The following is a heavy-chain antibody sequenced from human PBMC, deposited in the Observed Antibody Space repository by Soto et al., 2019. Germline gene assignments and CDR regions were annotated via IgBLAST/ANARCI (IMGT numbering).Heavy chain of an antibody. CDR1: GFTFSAVY. Sequence: PGGSLRLSCAASGFTFSAVYMSWIRQAPNKGLEYISYISSSGTSANYADSVKGRFTISRDNAKNSLNLQMNSLRAEDTAVYYCARDRGAVTGQYFDYWGQGALVTVSS. V-gene: IGHV3-11*05. CDR2: ISSSGTSA. J-gene: IGHJ4*02. CDR3: ARDRGAVTGQYFDY. D-gene: IGHD6-19*01.